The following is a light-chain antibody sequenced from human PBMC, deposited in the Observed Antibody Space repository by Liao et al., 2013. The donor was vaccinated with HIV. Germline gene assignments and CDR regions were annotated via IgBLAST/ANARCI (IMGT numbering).Light chain of an antibody. Sequence: SYELTQPPSVSVSPGQTARITCSGDALPKQYAYWYQQKPGQAPVLVIYKDSERPSGIPERFSGSNPGNTTTLTISRIEAGDEADYYCQVWDSSSDHPYVVFGGGTKLTVL. CDR2: KDS. CDR1: ALPKQY. V-gene: IGLV3-25*02. CDR3: QVWDSSSDHPYVV. J-gene: IGLJ2*01.